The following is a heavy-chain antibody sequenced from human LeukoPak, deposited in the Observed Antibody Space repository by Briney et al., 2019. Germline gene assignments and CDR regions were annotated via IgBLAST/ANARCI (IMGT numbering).Heavy chain of an antibody. J-gene: IGHJ4*02. CDR1: GFSFSTYW. D-gene: IGHD6-13*01. CDR3: ASGRQLGR. CDR2: IKQDESEK. V-gene: IGHV3-7*03. Sequence: PGGFLRLSCAASGFSFSTYWMSWVRQAPGKGLEWVANIKQDESEKYYVDSVKGRFTISRDNTKNSLYLQMNSLRVEDTAVYYCASGRQLGRWGQGTLVTVSS.